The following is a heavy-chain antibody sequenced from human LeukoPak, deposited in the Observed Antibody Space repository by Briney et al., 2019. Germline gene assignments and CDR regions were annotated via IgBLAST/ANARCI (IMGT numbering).Heavy chain of an antibody. D-gene: IGHD3-10*01. J-gene: IGHJ4*02. Sequence: GSLRLSCAAPGFTVNGNYMNWVRQAPGKGLEWVSVIDGGGTTYYADSVKGRFTISRDNSKNTVYLQMNSPRAEDTAVYYCAGTMVRGVMSFDYWGQGTLVTVSS. CDR3: AGTMVRGVMSFDY. CDR2: IDGGGTT. CDR1: GFTVNGNY. V-gene: IGHV3-53*01.